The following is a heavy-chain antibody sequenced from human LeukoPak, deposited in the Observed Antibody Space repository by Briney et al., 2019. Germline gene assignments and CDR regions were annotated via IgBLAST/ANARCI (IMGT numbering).Heavy chain of an antibody. CDR1: GYSISSGYY. D-gene: IGHD3-3*01. J-gene: IGHJ4*02. V-gene: IGHV4-38-2*01. CDR3: ASTVFGVVAFDY. CDR2: IYHSGST. Sequence: PSETLSLTCAVSGYSISSGYYWGWIRQPPGKGLEWIGSIYHSGSTYYNPSLKSRGTISVDTSKNQFSLKLSSVTAADTAVYYCASTVFGVVAFDYWGQGTLVTVSS.